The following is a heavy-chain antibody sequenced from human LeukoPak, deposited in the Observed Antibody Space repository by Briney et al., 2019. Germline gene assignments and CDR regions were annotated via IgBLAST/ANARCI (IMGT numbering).Heavy chain of an antibody. V-gene: IGHV4-39*07. CDR2: IYHSGGT. Sequence: SETLSLTCTVSGGSISSSSYYWGWIRQPPGKGLEWIGSIYHSGGTYYNPSLKSRVTISIDTSKNQFSLKLSSVTAADTAVYYCARVWGSGWYNPLDYWGQGTLVTVSS. CDR1: GGSISSSSYY. CDR3: ARVWGSGWYNPLDY. J-gene: IGHJ4*02. D-gene: IGHD6-19*01.